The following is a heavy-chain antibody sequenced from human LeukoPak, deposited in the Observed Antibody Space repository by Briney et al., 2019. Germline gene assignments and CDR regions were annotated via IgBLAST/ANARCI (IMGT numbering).Heavy chain of an antibody. V-gene: IGHV3-23*01. Sequence: PGGSLRLSCAASGFTFSNYAMSWVRQAPGKGLEWVSGISGGGDTTFYADSVKGRFTISRDNSKNTLYLQMNSLRAEDTAVYYCARDLMYYFDYWGQGTLVTVSS. D-gene: IGHD3-10*02. CDR3: ARDLMYYFDY. J-gene: IGHJ4*02. CDR1: GFTFSNYA. CDR2: ISGGGDTT.